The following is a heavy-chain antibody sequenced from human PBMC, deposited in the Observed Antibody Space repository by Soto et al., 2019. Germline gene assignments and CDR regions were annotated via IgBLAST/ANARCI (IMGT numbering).Heavy chain of an antibody. Sequence: SETLSLTCTVSGGSIISDYWSWIRQPPGKGLEWIGYISYSGSTNYNPSLKSRVTISVDTSKNQFSLNLSSVTAADTAVYYCARVLSGSSLFDYWRQRTLVTVSS. V-gene: IGHV4-59*01. CDR2: ISYSGST. CDR3: ARVLSGSSLFDY. J-gene: IGHJ4*02. D-gene: IGHD1-26*01. CDR1: GGSIISDY.